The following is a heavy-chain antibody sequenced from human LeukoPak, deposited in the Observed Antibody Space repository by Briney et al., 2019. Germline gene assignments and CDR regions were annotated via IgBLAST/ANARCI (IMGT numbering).Heavy chain of an antibody. J-gene: IGHJ4*02. CDR2: IKQDGSEK. CDR3: TFGELLF. CDR1: GFTFSSYA. Sequence: GGSLRLSCAASGFTFSSYAMSWVRQAPGKGLEWVANIKQDGSEKYYVDSVKGRFTISRDNAENALYLQMNSLRAEDTAVYYCTFGELLFWGQGTLVTVSS. V-gene: IGHV3-7*01. D-gene: IGHD3-10*01.